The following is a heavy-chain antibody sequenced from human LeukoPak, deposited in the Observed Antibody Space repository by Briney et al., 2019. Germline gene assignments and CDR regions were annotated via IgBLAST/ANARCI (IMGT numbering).Heavy chain of an antibody. J-gene: IGHJ5*02. CDR2: ISAGNGET. V-gene: IGHV1-18*04. CDR1: GYTFSSHG. Sequence: AASVKVSCKASGYTFSSHGISWVRQAPGQGPEWVRWISAGNGETDFVQKFRGRVTMTTDTSTSTVYMELRSLRSDDTAVYYCARDLGYCSGGRCYRNWFDPWGQGTLVTVSS. CDR3: ARDLGYCSGGRCYRNWFDP. D-gene: IGHD2-15*01.